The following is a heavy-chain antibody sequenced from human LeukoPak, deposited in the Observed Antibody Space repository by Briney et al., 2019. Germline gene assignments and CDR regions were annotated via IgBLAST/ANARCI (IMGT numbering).Heavy chain of an antibody. Sequence: SETLSLTCTVSGGSISSSSYYWGWIRQPPGKGLEWIGSIYYSGSTYYNPSLKSRVTISVDTSKNQFSLKLSPVTAADTAVYYCARVLEPLGMTFDIWGQGTMVTVSS. V-gene: IGHV4-39*07. D-gene: IGHD2/OR15-2a*01. CDR3: ARVLEPLGMTFDI. CDR2: IYYSGST. J-gene: IGHJ3*02. CDR1: GGSISSSSYY.